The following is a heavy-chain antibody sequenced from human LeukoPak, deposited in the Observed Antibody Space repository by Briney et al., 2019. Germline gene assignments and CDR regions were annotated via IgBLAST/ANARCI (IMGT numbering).Heavy chain of an antibody. D-gene: IGHD4-17*01. J-gene: IGHJ4*02. V-gene: IGHV4-30-4*01. CDR2: IYYSGST. Sequence: SETLSLTCTVSGGSISSGDYYWSWIRQPPGKGLEWIGYIYYSGSTYYNPSLKSRVTISVDTSKNQFSLKLSSVTAADTAVYYCARETSPLDYGDSPRFDYWGQGTLVTVSS. CDR1: GGSISSGDYY. CDR3: ARETSPLDYGDSPRFDY.